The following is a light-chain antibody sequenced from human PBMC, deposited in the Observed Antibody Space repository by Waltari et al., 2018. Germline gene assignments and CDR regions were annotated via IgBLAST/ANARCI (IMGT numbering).Light chain of an antibody. CDR2: STR. CDR1: NGAVTSGYY. CDR3: LLDYGGAVV. Sequence: QTVVTQEPSLPVSPGGTVTLTCAYSNGAVTSGYYPNWYQQKPGQAPGALIYSTRNKHTWTPARFAGSLRRAKAALTLAGVQPDADAEYYRLLDYGGAVVFGGGTKLPVL. J-gene: IGLJ2*01. V-gene: IGLV7-43*01.